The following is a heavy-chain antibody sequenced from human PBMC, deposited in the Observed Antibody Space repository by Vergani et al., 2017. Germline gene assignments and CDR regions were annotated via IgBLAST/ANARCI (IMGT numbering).Heavy chain of an antibody. CDR1: GGSISSGDYY. CDR3: AGGGGYASGDFDI. D-gene: IGHD1-26*01. CDR2: MYYSGNT. V-gene: IGHV4-30-4*08. Sequence: QVQLQESGPGLVKPSQTLSLTCTVSGGSISSGDYYWSWIRQPPGKGLEWIGYMYYSGNTYYNPSVQSRVIISVDTIKKQFSLKLSSVTAADTAVYYCAGGGGYASGDFDIWGQGTMVTVSS. J-gene: IGHJ3*02.